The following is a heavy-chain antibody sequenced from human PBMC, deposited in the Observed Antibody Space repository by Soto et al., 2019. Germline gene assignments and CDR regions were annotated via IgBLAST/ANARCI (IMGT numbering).Heavy chain of an antibody. Sequence: QLQLQESGPGLVKPSETLSLTCSVSDDSINSDKYYWGWIRQPPGKGMEWIGRIYYRGNAYYNPSLQTRVTISLGKSKSQSSLQLNSVTAADSAVYFCARLEGLATISYYFDFWGPGALVTVSS. CDR3: ARLEGLATISYYFDF. V-gene: IGHV4-39*01. D-gene: IGHD3-9*01. CDR1: DDSINSDKYY. CDR2: IYYRGNA. J-gene: IGHJ4*02.